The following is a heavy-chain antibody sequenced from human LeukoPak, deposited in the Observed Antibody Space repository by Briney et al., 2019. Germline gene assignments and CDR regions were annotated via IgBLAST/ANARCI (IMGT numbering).Heavy chain of an antibody. J-gene: IGHJ4*02. CDR3: ARGTVTMVDY. Sequence: GGSLRLSCSTSGFTSSAYWMSWVRQAPGRGLEWVSVIYSGGSTYYADSVKGRFTISRGNSKNTLFLQMNSLRAGDTAVYYCARGTVTMVDYWGQGTLVTVSS. D-gene: IGHD3-10*01. CDR2: IYSGGST. CDR1: GFTSSAYW. V-gene: IGHV3-66*01.